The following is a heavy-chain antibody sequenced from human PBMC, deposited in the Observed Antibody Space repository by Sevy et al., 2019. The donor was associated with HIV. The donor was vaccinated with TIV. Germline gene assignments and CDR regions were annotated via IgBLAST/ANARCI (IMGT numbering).Heavy chain of an antibody. CDR2: INRSGST. CDR3: ARGWDSSGWYNWYDP. J-gene: IGHJ5*02. Sequence: SETLSLTCAVYGGSFSGYYWSWIRQPPGKGLEWIGEINRSGSTNYNPSLKSRVTISVDTSKNQFSLKLSSVTAADTDVYYCARGWDSSGWYNWYDPWGQGTLVTVSS. V-gene: IGHV4-34*01. CDR1: GGSFSGYY. D-gene: IGHD6-19*01.